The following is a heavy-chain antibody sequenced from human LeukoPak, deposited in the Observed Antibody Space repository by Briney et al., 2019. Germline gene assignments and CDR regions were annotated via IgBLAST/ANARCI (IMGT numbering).Heavy chain of an antibody. CDR3: ASRIAANDY. CDR2: IYHSGRT. J-gene: IGHJ4*02. V-gene: IGHV4-38-2*02. D-gene: IGHD6-13*01. CDR1: GYSISSGCY. Sequence: SETLSLPCTVSGYSISSGCYWGWIRQPPGKGLEWIGSIYHSGRTYYNPSLESRVTISVDTSKNQFSQKLSSVTAAHTAVYYCASRIAANDYWGQGTLVTVSS.